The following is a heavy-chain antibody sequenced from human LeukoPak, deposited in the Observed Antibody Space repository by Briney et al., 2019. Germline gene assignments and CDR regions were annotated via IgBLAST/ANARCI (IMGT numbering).Heavy chain of an antibody. CDR3: ARTTPVPVAIRGNYFYYGVDV. Sequence: PGGSLRLSCGASGFTFSTHGLIWVRQAPGKGLEWILYIRTSSSTIFYADSVKGRFSISRDNAKNSLYLQMNSLRDEDTAVYYCARTTPVPVAIRGNYFYYGVDVWGQGTTVTVSS. J-gene: IGHJ6*02. CDR2: IRTSSSTI. CDR1: GFTFSTHG. D-gene: IGHD2-2*02. V-gene: IGHV3-48*02.